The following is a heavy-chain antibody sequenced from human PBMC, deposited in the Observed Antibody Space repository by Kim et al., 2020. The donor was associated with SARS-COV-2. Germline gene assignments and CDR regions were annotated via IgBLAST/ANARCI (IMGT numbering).Heavy chain of an antibody. CDR1: GYSISSGYY. Sequence: SETLSLTCTVSGYSISSGYYWGWIRQPPGKGLEWIGSIYHSGSTYYNPSLKSRVTISVDTSKNQFSLKLSSVTAADTAVYYCARDASRDGYNYFDYWGQGTLVTVSS. J-gene: IGHJ4*02. D-gene: IGHD5-12*01. CDR2: IYHSGST. CDR3: ARDASRDGYNYFDY. V-gene: IGHV4-38-2*02.